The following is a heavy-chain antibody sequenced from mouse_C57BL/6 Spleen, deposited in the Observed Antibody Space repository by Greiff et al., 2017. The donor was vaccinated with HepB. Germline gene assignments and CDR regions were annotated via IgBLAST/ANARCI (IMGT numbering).Heavy chain of an antibody. CDR1: GYSFTGYY. Sequence: VQLQQSGPELVKPGASVKISCTASGYSFTGYYMNWVKQSPEKSLEWIGEINPSTGGTTYNQKFKAKATLTVDKSSSTAYMQLKSLTSEDSAVYYCARDGYGTYFDYWGQGTTLTVSS. CDR2: INPSTGGT. D-gene: IGHD2-1*01. CDR3: ARDGYGTYFDY. V-gene: IGHV1-42*01. J-gene: IGHJ2*01.